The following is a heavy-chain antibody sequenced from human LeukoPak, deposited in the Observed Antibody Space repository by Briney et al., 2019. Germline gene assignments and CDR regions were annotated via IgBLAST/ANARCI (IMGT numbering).Heavy chain of an antibody. J-gene: IGHJ5*02. Sequence: PGGSLTLSCTASGFTVSNAWMHWVRQAPGKGLEWVGCIKRKTDGGTTDFAAPVKGRFAISRDHSKNTLYRQMSSLKTEDRAVYYCSGQGSWGQGTLVTVSS. CDR2: IKRKTDGGTT. CDR3: SGQGS. D-gene: IGHD2-8*02. V-gene: IGHV3-15*01. CDR1: GFTVSNAW.